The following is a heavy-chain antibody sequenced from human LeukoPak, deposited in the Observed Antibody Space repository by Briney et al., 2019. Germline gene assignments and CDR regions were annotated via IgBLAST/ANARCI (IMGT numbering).Heavy chain of an antibody. CDR1: GGSISSYY. CDR3: ARVKGAELYYEGYAFDI. Sequence: SETLSLTCTVSGGSISSYYWSCIRQPPGKGLEWIGYIYCSGSTNCNPSLKSRVTISVDTSKNQFSLKLSSVTAADTALYHCARVKGAELYYEGYAFDIWGQGTMVTVSS. J-gene: IGHJ3*02. D-gene: IGHD3-22*01. V-gene: IGHV4-59*08. CDR2: IYCSGST.